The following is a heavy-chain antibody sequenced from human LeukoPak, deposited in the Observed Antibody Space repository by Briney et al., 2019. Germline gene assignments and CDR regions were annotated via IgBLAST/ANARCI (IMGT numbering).Heavy chain of an antibody. V-gene: IGHV3-7*01. CDR3: AREWVRSSCTD. D-gene: IGHD6-13*01. J-gene: IGHJ4*02. Sequence: GGSLRLSCAASGLTFSSYWMSWVRQAPGKGLEWVANINQDGREIYYVDSVKGRFTISRDNAKNSLHLQMNSLRADDTAVYYCAREWVRSSCTDWGQGTLVTVSS. CDR2: INQDGREI. CDR1: GLTFSSYW.